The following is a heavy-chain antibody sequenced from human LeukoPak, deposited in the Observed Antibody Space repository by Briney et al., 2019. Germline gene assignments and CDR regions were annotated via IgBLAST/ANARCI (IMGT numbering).Heavy chain of an antibody. J-gene: IGHJ4*02. D-gene: IGHD3-10*01. CDR3: ARDRGPRTGFMVREAYDY. CDR1: GFDFSSNW. Sequence: GGSLRLSCAASGFDFSSNWMHWVRHAPGQGLVWVSRIKGDGISTNYADSVKGRFTISRDIAKNTLYLQMSSLRAEDTAVYYCARDRGPRTGFMVREAYDYWGQGTLVTVSS. CDR2: IKGDGIST. V-gene: IGHV3-74*01.